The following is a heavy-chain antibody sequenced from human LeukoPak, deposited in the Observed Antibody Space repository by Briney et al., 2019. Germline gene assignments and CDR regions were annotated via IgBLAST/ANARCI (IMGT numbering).Heavy chain of an antibody. J-gene: IGHJ4*02. CDR1: GSTFSNYY. CDR3: TRDAGTAGADRLDY. CDR2: INTDGRST. V-gene: IGHV3-74*01. Sequence: GGSLRLSCAASGSTFSNYYMHWDRRAPGKGLVWVSRINTDGRSTDYADSVKGRFTISRDNAKNTLYLQMNSLRAEDTAVYYCTRDAGTAGADRLDYWGQGTLVTVSS. D-gene: IGHD2-21*02.